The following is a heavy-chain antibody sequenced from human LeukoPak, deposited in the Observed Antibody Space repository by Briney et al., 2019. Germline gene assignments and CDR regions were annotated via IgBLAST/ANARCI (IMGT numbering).Heavy chain of an antibody. CDR1: GFTFSSYA. Sequence: GGSLRLSCAASGFTFSSYAMNWVRQAPGKGLEWVSTFSDSGGTTYFADSVKGRFTISRDNSKNTLYLQMNSLRAEDTAVYYCAKAGTEITFGGVIVPGGDYWGQGTLVTVSS. V-gene: IGHV3-23*01. D-gene: IGHD3-16*02. CDR3: AKAGTEITFGGVIVPGGDY. J-gene: IGHJ4*02. CDR2: FSDSGGTT.